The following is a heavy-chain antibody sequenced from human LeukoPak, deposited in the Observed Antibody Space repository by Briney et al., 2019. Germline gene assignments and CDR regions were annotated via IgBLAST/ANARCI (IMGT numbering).Heavy chain of an antibody. CDR1: GYTFTSYA. V-gene: IGHV1-3*01. CDR2: INAGNGNT. D-gene: IGHD2-2*01. J-gene: IGHJ6*02. CDR3: ARDLGDIVVVPAAIGDYYYYGMDV. Sequence: ASVTVSCKASGYTFTSYAMHWVRQAPGQRLEWMGWINAGNGNTKYSQKFQGRVTITADESTSTAYMELSSPRSEDTAVYYCARDLGDIVVVPAAIGDYYYYGMDVWGQGTTVTVSS.